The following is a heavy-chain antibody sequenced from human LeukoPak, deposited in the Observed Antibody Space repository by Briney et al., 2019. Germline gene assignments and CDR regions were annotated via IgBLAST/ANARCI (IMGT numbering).Heavy chain of an antibody. D-gene: IGHD3-9*01. Sequence: PSETLSLTCTVSGGSISSSSHYCGWIRQPPGKGLEWIGCMYSSGRTYHHPSLKSRVTISVYTSKNQFSLKLSSVTAADTAVYYCARGELIYDILTGHNQYFFDYWGQGTVVTVSS. V-gene: IGHV4-39*01. CDR3: ARGELIYDILTGHNQYFFDY. J-gene: IGHJ4*02. CDR1: GGSISSSSHY. CDR2: MYSSGRT.